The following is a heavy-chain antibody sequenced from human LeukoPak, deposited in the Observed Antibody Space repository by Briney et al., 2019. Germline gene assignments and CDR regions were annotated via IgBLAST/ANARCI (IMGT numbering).Heavy chain of an antibody. CDR1: GFTFRNYA. CDR3: ARREGIAAVATGGVVS. CDR2: ISYDGSNK. J-gene: IGHJ5*02. D-gene: IGHD6-13*01. Sequence: PGGSLRLSCAASGFTFRNYAMHWVRQAPGRGLEWVAVISYDGSNKYYVDSVKGRFTISRDNSKNTLSLQMDNLRAEDTAVYYCARREGIAAVATGGVVSWGQGTLVTVSS. V-gene: IGHV3-30-3*01.